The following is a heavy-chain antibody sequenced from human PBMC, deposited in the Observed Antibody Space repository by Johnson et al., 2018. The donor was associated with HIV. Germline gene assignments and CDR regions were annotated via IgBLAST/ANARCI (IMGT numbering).Heavy chain of an antibody. D-gene: IGHD4-17*01. CDR3: ARDSTPWGGDYVGYAFDI. CDR1: GFTFSDYY. CDR2: VKWNGGST. V-gene: IGHV3-20*04. Sequence: VQLVESGGRVVQPGGSLRLSCAASGFTFSDYYMSWIRQAPGKGLECVSGVKWNGGSTGYADSVKGRFSISRDNVKNSLYLQMNSLRAEDTALYYCARDSTPWGGDYVGYAFDIWGRGTMVTVSS. J-gene: IGHJ3*02.